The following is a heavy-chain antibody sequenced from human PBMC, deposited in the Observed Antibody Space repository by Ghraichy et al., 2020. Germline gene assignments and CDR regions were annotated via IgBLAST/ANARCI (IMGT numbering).Heavy chain of an antibody. V-gene: IGHV1-18*04. J-gene: IGHJ4*02. CDR1: GYTFTNYG. Sequence: ASVKVSCKASGYTFTNYGISWVRQAPGQGLEWMGWISAFNGNTDHAQKLQGRVTMTTDTSTNTAYMELRSLRSDDTAVYYCARVLGELPPPQGLNFDFWGQGTLVTVSS. CDR2: ISAFNGNT. CDR3: ARVLGELPPPQGLNFDF. D-gene: IGHD1-7*01.